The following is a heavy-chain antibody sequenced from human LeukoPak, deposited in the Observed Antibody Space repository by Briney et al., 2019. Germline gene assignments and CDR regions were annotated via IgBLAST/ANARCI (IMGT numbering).Heavy chain of an antibody. CDR2: FDPEDGET. V-gene: IGHV1-24*01. Sequence: ASVKVSCKASGYTFTGYYMHWVRQAPGKGLEWMGGFDPEDGETIYAQKFQGRVTMTEDTSTDTAYMELSSLRSEDTAVYYCATESYVWGSYRLMDVWGQGTTVTVSS. CDR3: ATESYVWGSYRLMDV. J-gene: IGHJ6*02. CDR1: GYTFTGYY. D-gene: IGHD3-16*02.